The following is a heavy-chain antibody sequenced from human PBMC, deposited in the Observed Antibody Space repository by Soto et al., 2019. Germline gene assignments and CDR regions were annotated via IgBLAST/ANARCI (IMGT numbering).Heavy chain of an antibody. V-gene: IGHV3-74*01. Sequence: EVQLVESGGGLVRPGGSLRLSCVASEFTFSSYWMHWVRQVPGKGLVWVSRLNEDGSFTSYADSVKGRFTNFRDNAKKTLYLEMNSLRAEDSAVYYCGRDLSGRADVWGQGTTVTVS. CDR1: EFTFSSYW. J-gene: IGHJ6*02. D-gene: IGHD3-10*01. CDR3: GRDLSGRADV. CDR2: LNEDGSFT.